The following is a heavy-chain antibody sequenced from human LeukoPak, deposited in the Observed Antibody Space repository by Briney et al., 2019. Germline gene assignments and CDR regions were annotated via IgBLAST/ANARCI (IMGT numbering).Heavy chain of an antibody. CDR2: IHFSGST. CDR3: ARDCSSTTCPKLDY. CDR1: GGSIRSYY. J-gene: IGHJ4*02. V-gene: IGHV4-59*01. Sequence: SETLSLTCTVSGGSIRSYYWSWIRQPPGKGLEWIGYIHFSGSTSYNPSLKSRVTISVDRSKNQFSLKLSSVAAADTAVYYCARDCSSTTCPKLDYWGQGTLVTVSS. D-gene: IGHD2-2*01.